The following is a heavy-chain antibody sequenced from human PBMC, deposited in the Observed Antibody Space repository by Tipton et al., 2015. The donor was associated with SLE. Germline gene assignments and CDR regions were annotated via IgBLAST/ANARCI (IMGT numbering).Heavy chain of an antibody. J-gene: IGHJ6*03. Sequence: LRLSCTVSLYSIGSGFYWDWVRQAPGKGLEWVATMHHNGSTYYNPSLRSRVAVSMDTSRNQFSLRLKSVTAADTAVYYCARVLGVVKSYYMDVWGKGTTVTVSS. CDR3: ARVLGVVKSYYMDV. V-gene: IGHV4-38-2*02. CDR2: MHHNGST. CDR1: LYSIGSGFY. D-gene: IGHD3-3*01.